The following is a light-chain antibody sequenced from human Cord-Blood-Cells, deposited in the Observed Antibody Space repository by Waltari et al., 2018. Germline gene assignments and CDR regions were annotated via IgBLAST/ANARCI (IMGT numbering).Light chain of an antibody. CDR2: WAA. Sequence: DIVMTQSPDSLAVSLGERATINCKSSQSVLYSSNNKNYLAWYQQKPGQPPKLLIYWAATRESVVPDRFSGSGSGTDFTLTISILQAEDVAVYYCQQYYSTPPTFGGGTKVEIK. CDR3: QQYYSTPPT. CDR1: QSVLYSSNNKNY. J-gene: IGKJ4*01. V-gene: IGKV4-1*01.